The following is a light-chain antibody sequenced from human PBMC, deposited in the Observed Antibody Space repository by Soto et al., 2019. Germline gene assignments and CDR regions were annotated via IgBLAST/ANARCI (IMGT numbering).Light chain of an antibody. Sequence: DIHMTQSPSTLSEYVVDRVTITCRASQSIGSWLAWYQHKPGKAPKLLIYKASSLESGVPLRFSGSGSGTEFTLTISSLQRDDFATYYCQQYSTYSRTFGQGTKVDIK. CDR2: KAS. J-gene: IGKJ1*01. CDR1: QSIGSW. V-gene: IGKV1-5*03. CDR3: QQYSTYSRT.